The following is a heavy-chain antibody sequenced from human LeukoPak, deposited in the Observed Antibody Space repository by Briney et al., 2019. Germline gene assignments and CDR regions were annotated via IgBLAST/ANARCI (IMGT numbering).Heavy chain of an antibody. CDR3: ARLYSSGWYFIKEVFDAFDI. Sequence: PSETLSLTWTVSGGSISSSSYYWGWIRQRPGKGLEWIGSIYYSGSTYYNPSLKSRVTISVDTSKNQFSLKLSSVTAADTAVYYCARLYSSGWYFIKEVFDAFDIWGQGTMVTVSS. CDR2: IYYSGST. D-gene: IGHD6-19*01. V-gene: IGHV4-39*01. J-gene: IGHJ3*02. CDR1: GGSISSSSYY.